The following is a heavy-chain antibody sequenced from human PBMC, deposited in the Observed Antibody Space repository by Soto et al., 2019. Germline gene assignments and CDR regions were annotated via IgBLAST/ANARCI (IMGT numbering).Heavy chain of an antibody. CDR3: AREGGESSDGLYYFDS. D-gene: IGHD3-16*01. CDR1: GGSTSSDYY. V-gene: IGHV4-30-4*01. CDR2: IYYSGNT. J-gene: IGHJ4*01. Sequence: PSETLSLTCTVSGGSTSSDYYWSWIRQPPGKGLEWIGHIYYSGNTDYNPSLKSRLAISIDTSKNQFSLKLSSVTAADTAVYFCAREGGESSDGLYYFDSWGHGSLVTPSS.